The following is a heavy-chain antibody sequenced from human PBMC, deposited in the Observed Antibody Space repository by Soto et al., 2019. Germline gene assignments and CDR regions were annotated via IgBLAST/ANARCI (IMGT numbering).Heavy chain of an antibody. J-gene: IGHJ3*02. CDR3: ASTTPFYYDSSGYYPVAAFDI. CDR2: INPSGGST. CDR1: GYTFTSYY. Sequence: QVQLVQSGAEVKKPGASVKVSCKASGYTFTSYYMHWVRQAPGQGLEWMGIINPSGGSTSYAQKFQGRVTMTRDTYTSTVYMELSSLRSEDTAVYYCASTTPFYYDSSGYYPVAAFDIWGQGTMVTVSS. V-gene: IGHV1-46*03. D-gene: IGHD3-22*01.